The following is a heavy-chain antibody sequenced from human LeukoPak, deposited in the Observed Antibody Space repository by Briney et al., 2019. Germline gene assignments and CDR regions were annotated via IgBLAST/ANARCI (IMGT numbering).Heavy chain of an antibody. Sequence: GSLRLSCAASGFTFSDYYMSWIRQAPGKGLEWVSYISSSGSTIYYADSVKGRFTISRDNAKNSLYLQMNSLRADDTAVYYCAITYYDFWSGYLGNSWGQGTLVTVSS. CDR2: ISSSGSTI. D-gene: IGHD3-3*01. CDR1: GFTFSDYY. V-gene: IGHV3-11*04. J-gene: IGHJ5*02. CDR3: AITYYDFWSGYLGNS.